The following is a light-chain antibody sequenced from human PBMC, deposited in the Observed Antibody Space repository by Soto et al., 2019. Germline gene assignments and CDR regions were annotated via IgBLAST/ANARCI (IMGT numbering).Light chain of an antibody. CDR1: QSISSW. CDR2: DAS. Sequence: SQMPQSRSTLSAAGGYSLTITFRASQSISSWLAWYQQKPGKAPKVLIYDASSLESGVPSRFSGSGSGTEFTLTISSLQPEDFATYYCQQYSSYCTFGQGTKVDIK. J-gene: IGKJ1*01. V-gene: IGKV1-5*01. CDR3: QQYSSYCT.